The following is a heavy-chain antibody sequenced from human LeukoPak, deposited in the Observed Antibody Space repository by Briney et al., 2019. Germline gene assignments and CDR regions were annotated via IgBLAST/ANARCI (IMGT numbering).Heavy chain of an antibody. CDR3: ARARPGGGADY. V-gene: IGHV4-38-2*01. CDR1: GYSISSGYY. CDR2: IYYSGST. J-gene: IGHJ4*02. Sequence: SSETLSLTCAVSGYSISSGYYWGWIRQPPGKGLEWIGSIYYSGSTYYNPSLKSRVTISVDTSKNQFSLKLSSVTAADTAVYYCARARPGGGADYWGQGTLVTVSS. D-gene: IGHD2-8*02.